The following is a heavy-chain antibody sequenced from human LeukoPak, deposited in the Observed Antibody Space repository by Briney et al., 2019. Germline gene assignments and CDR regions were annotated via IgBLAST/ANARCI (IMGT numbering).Heavy chain of an antibody. Sequence: SLRLSCAASGFTFSSYGMHWVRQAPGKGLEWVAVISYDGSNKYYADSVKGRFTISRDNSKNTLYLQMNSLRAEDTAVYYCAKEVKSSGWFNGMDVWGQGTTVTVSS. D-gene: IGHD6-19*01. V-gene: IGHV3-30*18. CDR1: GFTFSSYG. J-gene: IGHJ6*02. CDR3: AKEVKSSGWFNGMDV. CDR2: ISYDGSNK.